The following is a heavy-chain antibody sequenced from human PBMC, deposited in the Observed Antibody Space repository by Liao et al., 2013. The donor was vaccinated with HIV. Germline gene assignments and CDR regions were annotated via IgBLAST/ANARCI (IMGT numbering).Heavy chain of an antibody. D-gene: IGHD3-22*01. V-gene: IGHV4-4*07. J-gene: IGHJ4*02. CDR3: ARGLHYYDTNGYYSNYFDY. CDR1: GGSISSYY. CDR2: IYTSGST. Sequence: QVQLQESGPGLVKPSETLSLTCTVSGGSISSYYWSWIRQPAGKGLEWIGRIYTSGSTTYNPSLKTRLTISVDTSKNQFSLKLSSVTAADTAIYYCARGLHYYDTNGYYSNYFDYWGQGAQVTVSS.